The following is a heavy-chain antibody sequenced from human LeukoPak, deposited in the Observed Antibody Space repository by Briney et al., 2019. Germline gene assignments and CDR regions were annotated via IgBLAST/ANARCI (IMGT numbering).Heavy chain of an antibody. CDR1: GGSISSGSYY. Sequence: SQTLSLTCTVSGGSISSGSYYWSWIRQPAGKGLEWIGRIYTSGNTNYNPSLKSRVTISVDTSKNQFSLKLSSVTAADTAVYYCARLACDPIYDSSGYWGYYFDYWGQGTLVTVS. CDR2: IYTSGNT. CDR3: ARLACDPIYDSSGYWGYYFDY. D-gene: IGHD3-22*01. J-gene: IGHJ4*02. V-gene: IGHV4-61*02.